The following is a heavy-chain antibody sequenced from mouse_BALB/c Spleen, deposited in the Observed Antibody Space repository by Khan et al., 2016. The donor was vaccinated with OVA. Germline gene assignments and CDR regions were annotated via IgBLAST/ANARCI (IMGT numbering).Heavy chain of an antibody. CDR2: VYPGDGNT. Sequence: QVHVKQSGTELARPGASVKLSCKASGYTFTSYWMQWVKQRPGQGLEWIGAVYPGDGNTRYTQKFKGKATLTADKSSSTAYIQLSSLASEDSAVDYCARGGITTGYFDYWGQGTTLTVSS. J-gene: IGHJ2*01. D-gene: IGHD1-1*01. CDR1: GYTFTSYW. CDR3: ARGGITTGYFDY. V-gene: IGHV1-87*01.